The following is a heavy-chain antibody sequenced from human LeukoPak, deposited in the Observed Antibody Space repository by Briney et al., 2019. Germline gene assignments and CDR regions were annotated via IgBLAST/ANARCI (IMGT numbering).Heavy chain of an antibody. J-gene: IGHJ4*02. D-gene: IGHD5-24*01. CDR1: GFTFSNSL. V-gene: IGHV3-74*01. Sequence: GGSLRLSCAASGFTFSNSLMHWVRQVPGKGLVWVARIDTDGSTTHYAASVKGRFTISRDNAKNTLYLQMNTLRAEDTAVYYCVRDRDGYNYWGQGTLVTASS. CDR3: VRDRDGYNY. CDR2: IDTDGSTT.